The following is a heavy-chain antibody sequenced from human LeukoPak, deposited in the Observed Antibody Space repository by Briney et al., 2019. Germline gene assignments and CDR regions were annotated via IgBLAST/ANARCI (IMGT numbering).Heavy chain of an antibody. CDR2: ISPSSSYT. Sequence: GGSLRLSCAASGXPFSDYYMSWIRQAPGKGREGGAYISPSSSYTDYAASVKARFTISRANAKNSLYLQMNSLRAEDTAVYSCAKFSPMTASHYFDFWGQGTLVTVSS. J-gene: IGHJ4*02. CDR1: GXPFSDYY. CDR3: AKFSPMTASHYFDF. V-gene: IGHV3-11*03. D-gene: IGHD2-21*02.